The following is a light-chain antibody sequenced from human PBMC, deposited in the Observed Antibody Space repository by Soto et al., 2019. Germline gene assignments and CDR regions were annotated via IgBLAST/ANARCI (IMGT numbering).Light chain of an antibody. J-gene: IGKJ1*01. Sequence: DVQMTQSPSTLSASVGDRVTITCRANQSINTWLAWYQQKPGKAPNVHFYKASNLVGGVPSRFSGSGSGTEFTLTISSLQADDFATYYCQQYNDFPWTFGQGTKVDIK. CDR2: KAS. CDR3: QQYNDFPWT. V-gene: IGKV1-5*03. CDR1: QSINTW.